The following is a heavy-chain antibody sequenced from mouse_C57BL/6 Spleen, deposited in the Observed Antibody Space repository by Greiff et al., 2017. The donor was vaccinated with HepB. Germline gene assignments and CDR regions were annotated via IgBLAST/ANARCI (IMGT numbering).Heavy chain of an antibody. CDR2: IHPSDSDT. J-gene: IGHJ1*03. D-gene: IGHD1-1*01. CDR1: GYTFTSYW. Sequence: VQLQQPGAELVKPGASVKVSCKASGYTFTSYWMHWVKQRPGQGLEWIGRIHPSDSDTNYNQKFKGKATLTVDKSSSTAYMQLSSLTSEDSAVYYCAIRGITTVVAHWYFDVWGTGTTVTVSS. V-gene: IGHV1-74*01. CDR3: AIRGITTVVAHWYFDV.